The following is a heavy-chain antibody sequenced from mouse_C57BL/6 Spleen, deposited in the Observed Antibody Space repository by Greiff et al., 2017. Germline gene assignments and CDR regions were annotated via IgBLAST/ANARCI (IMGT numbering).Heavy chain of an antibody. V-gene: IGHV14-4*01. CDR1: GFNIKDDY. J-gene: IGHJ3*01. D-gene: IGHD2-2*01. CDR3: TTGDGYDGFAY. Sequence: VQLQQSGAELVRPGASVKLSCTASGFNIKDDYMHWVKQRPEQGLEWIGWIDPENGDTEYASKFQGKATITADTSSNTAYLQLSSLTSEDTAVYYCTTGDGYDGFAYWGQGTLVTVSA. CDR2: IDPENGDT.